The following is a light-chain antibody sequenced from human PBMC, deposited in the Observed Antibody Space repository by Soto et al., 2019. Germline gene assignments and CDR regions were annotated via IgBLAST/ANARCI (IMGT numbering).Light chain of an antibody. Sequence: DVQMTQSPSTLSASIGDTVTITCRASQTVVSWLAWYHQKPGRPPKLLIYMAYILESGVPSRFRGRGSGTEFTHTISGLQPDDLGTYYCQQYNCYPRTLGEGTKLDI. V-gene: IGKV1-5*03. J-gene: IGKJ2*01. CDR2: MAY. CDR1: QTVVSW. CDR3: QQYNCYPRT.